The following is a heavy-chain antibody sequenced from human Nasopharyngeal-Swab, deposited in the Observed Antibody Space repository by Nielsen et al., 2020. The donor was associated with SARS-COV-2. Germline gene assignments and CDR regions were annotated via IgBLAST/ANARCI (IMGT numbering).Heavy chain of an antibody. CDR3: ARGGIITPDAFDI. CDR2: IYYSGST. Sequence: SETLSLTCTVSGGSVSSGSYYWSWIRQPPGKGLEWIGYIYYSGSTNYNPSLKSRVTISVDTSKNQFSLKLSSVTAADTAVYYCARGGIITPDAFDIWGQGTMATVSS. D-gene: IGHD1-14*01. CDR1: GGSVSSGSYY. V-gene: IGHV4-61*01. J-gene: IGHJ3*02.